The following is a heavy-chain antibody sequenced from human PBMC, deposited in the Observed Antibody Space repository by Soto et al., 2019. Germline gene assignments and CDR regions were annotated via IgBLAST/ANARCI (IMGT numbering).Heavy chain of an antibody. CDR1: GDTFSRST. CDR2: IIPVFGAT. D-gene: IGHD6-6*01. Sequence: QVQLVQSGADVKKPGSSVKVSCQASGDTFSRSTFSWVRQAPGQGLEWMGGIIPVFGATNYAQKFQGRVSITADESTSTDYRELTSLRSEDTAVYYCARLYSSSAERKMDVWGQGTTVTVSS. CDR3: ARLYSSSAERKMDV. V-gene: IGHV1-69*01. J-gene: IGHJ6*02.